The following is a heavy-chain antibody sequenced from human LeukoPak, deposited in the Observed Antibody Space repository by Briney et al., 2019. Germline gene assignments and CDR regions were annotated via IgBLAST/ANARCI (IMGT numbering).Heavy chain of an antibody. CDR1: GFTFSSYS. V-gene: IGHV3-48*04. J-gene: IGHJ4*02. CDR2: ISSSSSTI. Sequence: AGGSLRLSCAASGFTFSSYSMNWVRQAPGKGLEWVSYISSSSSTIYYADSVKGRFTISRDNAKNSVYLEMNSLRVEDTAVYFCARAPYFESSGPLWGQGTLVTVSS. D-gene: IGHD3-22*01. CDR3: ARAPYFESSGPL.